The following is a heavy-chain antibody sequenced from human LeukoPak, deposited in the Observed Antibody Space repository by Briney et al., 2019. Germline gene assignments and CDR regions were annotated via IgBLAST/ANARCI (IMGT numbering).Heavy chain of an antibody. V-gene: IGHV4-34*01. CDR2: INHSGST. Sequence: SETLSLTCAVYGGSFSGYYWSWIRQPPGKGLEWIGEINHSGSTNYNPPLKSRVTISVDTSKNQFSLKLSSVTAADTAVYYCARVPNYDFWSGEPNWFDPWGQGTLVTVSS. CDR1: GGSFSGYY. D-gene: IGHD3-3*01. J-gene: IGHJ5*02. CDR3: ARVPNYDFWSGEPNWFDP.